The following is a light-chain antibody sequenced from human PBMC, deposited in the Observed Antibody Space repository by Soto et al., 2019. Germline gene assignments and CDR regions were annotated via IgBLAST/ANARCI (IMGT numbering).Light chain of an antibody. Sequence: AIRMTQSPSSFSASTGDRVTITCRASQGISSYLAWYQQKPGKAPKLLIYAAPTLQSGVPSRFSGSGSGTDFTLTISCLQSEDLATYYCQQYYSYPPSFGPGTKVDIK. CDR1: QGISSY. CDR2: AAP. CDR3: QQYYSYPPS. J-gene: IGKJ3*01. V-gene: IGKV1-8*01.